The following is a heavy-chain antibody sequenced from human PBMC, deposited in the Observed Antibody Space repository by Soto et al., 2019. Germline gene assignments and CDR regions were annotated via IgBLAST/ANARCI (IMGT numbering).Heavy chain of an antibody. J-gene: IGHJ5*02. V-gene: IGHV4-30-2*01. CDR2: IYRSGII. Sequence: PSETLSLTCAVSGGSLSSGDYSWNWLRQPPGRGLEWIGYIYRSGIIYYTPSLKSRVTISVDTSKNQFSLKLSSVTAADTAVYYCARVEQQLPYNWFDPWGQGTLVTVSS. CDR1: GGSLSSGDYS. CDR3: ARVEQQLPYNWFDP. D-gene: IGHD6-13*01.